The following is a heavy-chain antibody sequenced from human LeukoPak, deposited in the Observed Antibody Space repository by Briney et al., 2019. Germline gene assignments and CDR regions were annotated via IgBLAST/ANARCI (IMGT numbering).Heavy chain of an antibody. Sequence: GASVKVSCKASGGTFSSYAISWVRQAPGQGLEWMGGIIPIFGTANYAQKFQGRVTITADESTSTAYMELSGLRSEDTAVYYCAAEYSSSWHNWFDPWGQGTLVTVSS. CDR3: AAEYSSSWHNWFDP. J-gene: IGHJ5*02. V-gene: IGHV1-69*13. CDR2: IIPIFGTA. D-gene: IGHD6-13*01. CDR1: GGTFSSYA.